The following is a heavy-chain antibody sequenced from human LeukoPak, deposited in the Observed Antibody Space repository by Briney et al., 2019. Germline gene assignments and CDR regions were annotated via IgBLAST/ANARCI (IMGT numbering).Heavy chain of an antibody. CDR1: GFTFSSYG. CDR2: ISYDGSNK. CDR3: AKDLEGWLGLRFVDYYYGMDV. J-gene: IGHJ6*02. V-gene: IGHV3-30*18. Sequence: PGGSLRLSCAASGFTFSSYGMHWVRQAPGKGLEWVAVISYDGSNKYYADSVKGRFTISRDNSKNTLYLQMNSLRAEDTAVYYCAKDLEGWLGLRFVDYYYGMDVWGQGTTVTVSS. D-gene: IGHD5-12*01.